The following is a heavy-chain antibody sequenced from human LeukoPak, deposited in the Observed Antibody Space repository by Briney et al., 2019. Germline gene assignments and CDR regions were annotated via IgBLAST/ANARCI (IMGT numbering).Heavy chain of an antibody. Sequence: VASVKVSCKASGYTFSSYGITWVRQAPGQGLEWMGWISAHNGNTNYAQNLQGRVTMTTDTSTSTAYMELRSLRSDDTAVYYCARGHSAIFGVVTSDYWGQGTLVTVSS. CDR3: ARGHSAIFGVVTSDY. V-gene: IGHV1-18*01. J-gene: IGHJ4*02. D-gene: IGHD3-3*01. CDR1: GYTFSSYG. CDR2: ISAHNGNT.